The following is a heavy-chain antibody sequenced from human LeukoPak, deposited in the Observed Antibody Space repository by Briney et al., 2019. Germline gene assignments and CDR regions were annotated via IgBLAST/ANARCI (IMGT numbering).Heavy chain of an antibody. Sequence: GGSLRLSCAASGFTFSSYGMQWVRQAPGKGLEWVAVISYDGSNKYYADSVKGRFTISRDNSKNTLYLQMNSLRAEDTAVYYCAKDPYCSSTSCHDNWFDPWGQGTLVTVSS. CDR3: AKDPYCSSTSCHDNWFDP. D-gene: IGHD2-2*01. CDR2: ISYDGSNK. J-gene: IGHJ5*02. V-gene: IGHV3-30*18. CDR1: GFTFSSYG.